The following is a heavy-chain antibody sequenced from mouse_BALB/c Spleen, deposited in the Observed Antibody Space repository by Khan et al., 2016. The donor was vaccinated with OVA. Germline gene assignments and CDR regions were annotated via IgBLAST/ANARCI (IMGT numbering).Heavy chain of an antibody. V-gene: IGHV3-2*02. CDR3: ARIDGGDFDY. J-gene: IGHJ2*01. CDR2: ISYSGNT. CDR1: GYSITSDYA. D-gene: IGHD2-3*01. Sequence: EVQLQESGPGLVKPSQSLSLTCTVTGYSITSDYAWNWIRQFPENKLEWMGYISYSGNTKYNPSLKSRITITRDTSKKQFFLQLNSVTTEDTATYYCARIDGGDFDYWGQGPTL.